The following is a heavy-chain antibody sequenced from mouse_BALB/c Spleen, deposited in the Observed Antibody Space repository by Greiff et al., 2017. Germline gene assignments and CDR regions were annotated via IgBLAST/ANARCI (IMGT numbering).Heavy chain of an antibody. D-gene: IGHD1-1*01. Sequence: EVQRVESGGGLVKPGGSLKLSCAASGFTFSDYYMYWVRQTPEKRLEWVATISDGGSYTYYPDSVKGRFTISRDNAKNNLYLQMSSLKSEDTAMYYCARGYYYGSSYWYFDVWGAGTTVTVSS. CDR3: ARGYYYGSSYWYFDV. CDR2: ISDGGSYT. CDR1: GFTFSDYY. J-gene: IGHJ1*01. V-gene: IGHV5-4*02.